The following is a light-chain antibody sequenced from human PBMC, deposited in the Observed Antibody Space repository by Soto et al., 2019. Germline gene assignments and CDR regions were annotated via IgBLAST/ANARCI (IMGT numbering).Light chain of an antibody. CDR2: RNN. CDR1: SSNIGSKY. CDR3: AAWDSNLGGPA. V-gene: IGLV1-47*01. Sequence: QSVLTQPPSASETPGQRVTISCSGSSSNIGSKYVYWYQQLPGTAPKLLMYRNNQRPSGVPDRFSGSKSGTSASLAISGLRSEDEADYHCAAWDSNLGGPAFGGGTKVTVL. J-gene: IGLJ2*01.